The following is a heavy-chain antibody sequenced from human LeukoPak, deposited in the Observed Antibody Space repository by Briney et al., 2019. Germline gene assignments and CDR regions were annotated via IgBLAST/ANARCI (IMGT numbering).Heavy chain of an antibody. CDR2: IYYSGST. CDR1: GVSVSSGGYY. V-gene: IGHV4-61*08. Sequence: SETLSLTCTVSGVSVSSGGYYWSWIRQPPGKGLEWIGYIYYSGSTNYNPSLKSRVTISRDTSKIQFSLKLSSLTAADTAVYYCAREAPYWYFDLWGRGTLVTVSS. J-gene: IGHJ2*01. CDR3: AREAPYWYFDL.